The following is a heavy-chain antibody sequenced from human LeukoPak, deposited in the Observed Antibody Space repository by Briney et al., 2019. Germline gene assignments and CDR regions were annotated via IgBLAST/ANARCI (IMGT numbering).Heavy chain of an antibody. D-gene: IGHD2-15*01. Sequence: ASVKVSCMASGYTFTGYYMHWVRQAPGQGLEWMGWSNPNSGGTNYAQKFQGRVTMTRDTSISTAYMELSRLRSDDTAVYYCARVSCSGGSCYSPFDYWGQGTLVTVSS. CDR1: GYTFTGYY. CDR3: ARVSCSGGSCYSPFDY. J-gene: IGHJ4*02. CDR2: SNPNSGGT. V-gene: IGHV1-2*02.